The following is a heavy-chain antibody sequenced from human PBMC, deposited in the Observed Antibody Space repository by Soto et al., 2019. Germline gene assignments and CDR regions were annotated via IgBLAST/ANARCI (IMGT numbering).Heavy chain of an antibody. V-gene: IGHV3-20*04. CDR3: ARDGGVAVAVDASDI. J-gene: IGHJ3*02. CDR2: INWSGSST. CDR1: GFTFEDHG. Sequence: EVQLVESGGGVVRPGGSLRLSCAASGFTFEDHGMTWVRQVPGKGLEWVADINWSGSSTSYADSVKGRFTISRDNAKNSLYLQMNSLRSEDTALYFCARDGGVAVAVDASDIWGQGTMVTGSS. D-gene: IGHD6-19*01.